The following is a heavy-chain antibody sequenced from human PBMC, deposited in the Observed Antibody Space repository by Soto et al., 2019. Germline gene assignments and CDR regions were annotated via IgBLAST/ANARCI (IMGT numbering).Heavy chain of an antibody. CDR2: IYHSGST. J-gene: IGHJ6*02. CDR1: GGSINSGDYA. D-gene: IGHD6-13*01. CDR3: AGIRIAAAGGGLDV. V-gene: IGHV4-30-2*01. Sequence: LQLQESGSGLVKPSQTLSLTCGVSGGSINSGDYAWSWIRQPPGTGLEWMGYIYHSGSTYYNPSLTSRVTILVDRSKNQFSLKLSSVTAADTAVYYCAGIRIAAAGGGLDVWGQGTTVTVSS.